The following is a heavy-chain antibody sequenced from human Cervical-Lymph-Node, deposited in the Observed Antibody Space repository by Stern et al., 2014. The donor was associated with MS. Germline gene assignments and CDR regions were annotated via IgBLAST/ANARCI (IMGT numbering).Heavy chain of an antibody. D-gene: IGHD2-15*01. CDR1: GYSFSDYA. V-gene: IGHV1-3*01. J-gene: IGHJ4*02. CDR2: INGANGDT. CDR3: ARGVCGSCYRQDY. Sequence: QVQLVQSGAEVKKPGASVKISCKASGYSFSDYAVHWVRQAPGQRPEWMGWINGANGDTKYSQNFQGRVPISRDTSASTDYMELSSLRSEDTAVYYCARGVCGSCYRQDYWGQGTLITVSS.